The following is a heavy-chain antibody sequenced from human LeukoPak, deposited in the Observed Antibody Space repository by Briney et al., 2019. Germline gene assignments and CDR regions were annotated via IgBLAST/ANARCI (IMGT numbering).Heavy chain of an antibody. J-gene: IGHJ4*02. V-gene: IGHV4-34*01. CDR3: ARAPATYYYDSSGYYWPPKSQSAGYFDY. Sequence: SETLSLTCAVYGGSFSGYYWSWIRQPPGKGLEWIGEINHSGSTNYNPSLKSRVTISVDTSKNQFSLKLSSVTAADTAVYYSARAPATYYYDSSGYYWPPKSQSAGYFDYWGQGTLVTVSS. CDR1: GGSFSGYY. CDR2: INHSGST. D-gene: IGHD3-22*01.